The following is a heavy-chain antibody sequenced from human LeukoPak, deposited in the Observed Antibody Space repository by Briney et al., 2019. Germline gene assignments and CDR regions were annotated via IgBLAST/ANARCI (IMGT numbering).Heavy chain of an antibody. V-gene: IGHV3-53*01. D-gene: IGHD2-15*01. J-gene: IGHJ2*01. CDR2: IYSNSNT. CDR3: ARGLGTSEDTYFDL. CDR1: GFIVTNNY. Sequence: GGSLRLSCAASGFIVTNNYMTWVRQAPGKGLEWVAIIYSNSNTYYADSVNGRFTVSRDNSKNTVYLQLNSLRAEDTAVYYCARGLGTSEDTYFDLWGRGTLVTVSS.